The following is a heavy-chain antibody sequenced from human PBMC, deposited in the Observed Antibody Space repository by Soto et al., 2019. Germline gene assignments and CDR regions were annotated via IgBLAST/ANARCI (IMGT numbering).Heavy chain of an antibody. V-gene: IGHV1-58*01. CDR2: IVVGSGNT. Sequence: ASVKVSCKASGFTFTSSAVQWVRQARGQRLEWIGWIVVGSGNTNYAQKFQERVTITRDMSTSTAYMELSSLRSEDTAVYYCAADLYYDFWSGYSHDYWGQGTLVTVSS. J-gene: IGHJ4*02. D-gene: IGHD3-3*01. CDR3: AADLYYDFWSGYSHDY. CDR1: GFTFTSSA.